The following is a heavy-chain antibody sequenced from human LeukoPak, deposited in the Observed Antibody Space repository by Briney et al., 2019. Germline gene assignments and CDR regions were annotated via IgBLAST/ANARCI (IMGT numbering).Heavy chain of an antibody. V-gene: IGHV3-23*01. J-gene: IGHJ4*02. CDR3: AKERAGTGPYYFDQ. CDR2: ISGSSGT. Sequence: GGSLRLSCAASGFTFSFYAMSWVRQAPGKGLEWVSSISGSSGTYYADSVKGRFTISRDNSKDTLSLQMNSLRAEDTATYYCAKERAGTGPYYFDQWGQGTLVTVSS. D-gene: IGHD1-1*01. CDR1: GFTFSFYA.